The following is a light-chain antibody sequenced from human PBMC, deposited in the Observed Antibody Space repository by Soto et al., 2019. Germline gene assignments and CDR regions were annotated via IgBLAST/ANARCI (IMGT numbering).Light chain of an antibody. CDR3: HQSGDSPT. CDR2: GVS. J-gene: IGKJ1*01. Sequence: ETVLTQSPAILSLSPGERATLSCRASQSVGSYLAWYQQKPGQAPRLLIYGVSNRVPGIPDRFSGSGSGTDITLTISRLEPEDFAVYYCHQSGDSPTFGQGTKVDIK. V-gene: IGKV3-20*01. CDR1: QSVGSY.